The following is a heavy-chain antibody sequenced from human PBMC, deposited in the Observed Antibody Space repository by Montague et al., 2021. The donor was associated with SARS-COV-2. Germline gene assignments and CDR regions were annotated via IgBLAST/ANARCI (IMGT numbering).Heavy chain of an antibody. CDR1: GGSISSSSYY. CDR2: ISYSGST. V-gene: IGHV4-39*01. J-gene: IGHJ3*02. Sequence: SETLSLTCTVYGGSISSSSYYWGRIPQPQGKGLEWIGSISYSGSTYHNPSLKSRVTISANTSKNQFNLKLSSVTAADTSEYYCARQENSSGWFKPDAFDIWGQGTLVTVSS. CDR3: ARQENSSGWFKPDAFDI. D-gene: IGHD6-19*01.